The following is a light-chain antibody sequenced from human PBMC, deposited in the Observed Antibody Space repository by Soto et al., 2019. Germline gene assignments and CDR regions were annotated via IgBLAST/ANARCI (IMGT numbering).Light chain of an antibody. CDR3: QQTESSPYT. CDR2: GAS. Sequence: EIQMTQSPSTLSASLGDRATITCRASQTIGSRLAWYKQKPGQAPGVLIYGASNMDSGVPSRFSGSGSGTDFTLTISSLQPEDFAVYYCQQTESSPYTFGHGTKLEIK. CDR1: QTIGSR. V-gene: IGKV1-39*01. J-gene: IGKJ2*01.